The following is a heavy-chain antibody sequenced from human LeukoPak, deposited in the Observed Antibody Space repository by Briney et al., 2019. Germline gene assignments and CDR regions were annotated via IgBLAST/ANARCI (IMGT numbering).Heavy chain of an antibody. J-gene: IGHJ4*02. D-gene: IGHD3-22*01. CDR3: GRSGSTGYSLDY. CDR2: IDPNSGDT. CDR1: GYSFTFYF. Sequence: ASVTVSFKSSGYSFTFYFIHWVRQAPGQGREWMGCIDPNSGDTKYAQKFQGRVSMPRDTSTRTAYMELSRLRSDDTAVYFCGRSGSTGYSLDYWGQGTLVTVSS. V-gene: IGHV1-2*02.